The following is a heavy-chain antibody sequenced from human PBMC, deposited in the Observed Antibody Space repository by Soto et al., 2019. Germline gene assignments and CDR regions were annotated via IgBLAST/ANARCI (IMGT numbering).Heavy chain of an antibody. Sequence: QVQLVQSGAEVKKPGASVKVSCKATGYTFAGYAISWMRQAPGQGLEWMGWTSAYNGNTNYAQKLQGRVTMTTDTSTSTAYMELRSLRSDDTAVYYCARDPPPPDYWGQGALVPVSS. CDR3: ARDPPPPDY. V-gene: IGHV1-18*01. CDR1: GYTFAGYA. J-gene: IGHJ4*02. CDR2: TSAYNGNT.